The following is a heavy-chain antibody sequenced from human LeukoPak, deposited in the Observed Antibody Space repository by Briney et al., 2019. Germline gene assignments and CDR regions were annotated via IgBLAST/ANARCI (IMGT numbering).Heavy chain of an antibody. CDR3: ARERFSSSWYLFDP. CDR2: IYTSGST. CDR1: GGSVRRGNYY. V-gene: IGHV4-61*02. D-gene: IGHD6-13*01. Sequence: PSQTLSLTCTVSGGSVRRGNYYWTWIRQPAGKGLEWIGRIYTSGSTSYNPSLNSRVTISVDTSKNQFSLKLSSVTAADTAVYYCARERFSSSWYLFDPWGQGTLVTVSS. J-gene: IGHJ5*02.